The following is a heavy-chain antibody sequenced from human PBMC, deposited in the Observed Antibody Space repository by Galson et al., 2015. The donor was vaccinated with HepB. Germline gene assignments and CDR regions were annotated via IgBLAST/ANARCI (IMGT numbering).Heavy chain of an antibody. CDR2: ISNNGGRI. CDR3: VKGDGLNALGM. CDR1: GFKFSTYA. Sequence: SLRLSCAASGFKFSTYAMHWVRQAPGKGLEYVSAISNNGGRIHYVDSVKDRFIVSRDNSQNTLILQMSGLRVEDTATYYCVKGDGLNALGMWGQGTMVRVFS. V-gene: IGHV3-64D*06. J-gene: IGHJ3*02. D-gene: IGHD5-24*01.